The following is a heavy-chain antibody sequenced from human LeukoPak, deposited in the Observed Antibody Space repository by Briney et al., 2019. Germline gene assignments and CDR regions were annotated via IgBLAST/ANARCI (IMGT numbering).Heavy chain of an antibody. D-gene: IGHD6-6*01. CDR2: ISGSGDST. CDR1: GFTFSSSA. Sequence: GGSLRLSCAASGFTFSSSAMSWVRQAPGKGLEWVSAISGSGDSTYAVSVKGRFTISRDYSKNTLYLQMNSLRAEDTAIYYCAKSGSSRFDPWGQGTLVTVSS. CDR3: AKSGSSRFDP. J-gene: IGHJ5*02. V-gene: IGHV3-23*01.